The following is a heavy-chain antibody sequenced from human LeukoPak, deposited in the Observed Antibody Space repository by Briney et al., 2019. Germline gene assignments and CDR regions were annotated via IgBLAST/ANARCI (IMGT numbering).Heavy chain of an antibody. V-gene: IGHV7-4-1*02. Sequence: ASVKVSCKASGYPSNAYAIHWMRQAPGQGFEWMGWINIYTGNPTYAQDFTGRFVFSLDTSVNTAYLQISSLKAEDTAVYYCARDRAFYYDSSSYNFGDKGRSPSWFDPWGQGTLVTVSS. CDR2: INIYTGNP. J-gene: IGHJ5*02. CDR1: GYPSNAYA. CDR3: ARDRAFYYDSSSYNFGDKGRSPSWFDP. D-gene: IGHD3-22*01.